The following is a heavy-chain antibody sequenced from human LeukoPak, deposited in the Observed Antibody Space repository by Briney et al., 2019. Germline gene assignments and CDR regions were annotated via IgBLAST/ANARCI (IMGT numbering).Heavy chain of an antibody. CDR1: GFTFSSYA. V-gene: IGHV3-23*01. J-gene: IGHJ3*02. Sequence: GGSLRLSCAASGFTFSSYAMSWVRQAPGKGLEWVSAISGSGGSTYYADSVKGRFTISRDNSKNTLYLQMNSLRAEDTAVYYCAILVVLAALTPRNDDAFDIWGQGTMVTVSS. D-gene: IGHD2-2*01. CDR3: AILVVLAALTPRNDDAFDI. CDR2: ISGSGGST.